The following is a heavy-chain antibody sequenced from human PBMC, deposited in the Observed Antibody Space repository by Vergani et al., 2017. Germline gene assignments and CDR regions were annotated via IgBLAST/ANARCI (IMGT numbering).Heavy chain of an antibody. CDR3: ARVTGGFDY. CDR1: GFTFDDYA. J-gene: IGHJ4*02. Sequence: EVQLVESGGGLVQPGRSLRLSCAASGFTFDDYAMHWVRQAPGKGLEWVSGISWNSVSIGYADSVKGRFTISRDNAKNSLYLQMNSLRPEDTAVYYCARVTGGFDYWGQGTLVTVSS. V-gene: IGHV3-9*01. D-gene: IGHD5-18*01. CDR2: ISWNSVSI.